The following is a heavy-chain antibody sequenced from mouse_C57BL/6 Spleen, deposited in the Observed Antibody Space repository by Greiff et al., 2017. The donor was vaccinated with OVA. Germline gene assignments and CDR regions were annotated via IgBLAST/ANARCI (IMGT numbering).Heavy chain of an antibody. CDR3: ASLYGSSASWFAY. Sequence: VKLVESGPELVKPGASVKISCKASGYAFSSSWMNWVKQRPGKGLEWIGRIYPGDGDTNYNGKFKGKATLTADKSSSTAYMQLSSLTSEDSAVYFCASLYGSSASWFAYWGQGTLVTVSA. D-gene: IGHD1-1*01. V-gene: IGHV1-82*01. J-gene: IGHJ3*01. CDR2: IYPGDGDT. CDR1: GYAFSSSW.